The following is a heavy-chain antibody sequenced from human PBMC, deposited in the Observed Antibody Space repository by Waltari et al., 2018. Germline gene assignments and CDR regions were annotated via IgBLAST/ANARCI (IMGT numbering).Heavy chain of an antibody. V-gene: IGHV3-48*01. D-gene: IGHD4-17*01. CDR3: ARVPTVVLSLAVYFDY. Sequence: EVQLMESGGALVQPGGSLRLSCIACGFTCSASAMIWVRQAPGKGLEWVSYISSSSSAIYYADSVKGRFTISRDNANNSLYLQMNSLRAEDTAIYYCARVPTVVLSLAVYFDYWGQGSLVTVSS. J-gene: IGHJ4*02. CDR1: GFTCSASA. CDR2: ISSSSSAI.